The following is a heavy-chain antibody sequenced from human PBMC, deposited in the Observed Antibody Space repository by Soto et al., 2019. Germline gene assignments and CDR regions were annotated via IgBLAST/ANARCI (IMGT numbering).Heavy chain of an antibody. Sequence: QVQLVQSGAEVKMPGASVKVSCQASGYTLTSYDINWVRQATGQGLERMGWLNPNSGNTGYTHKFQGRVTMTRNTSISTAYMKLSSLRSDDTAVYYCARSVEWLASFDYWGQGTLVTVSS. D-gene: IGHD6-19*01. J-gene: IGHJ4*02. V-gene: IGHV1-8*01. CDR2: LNPNSGNT. CDR1: GYTLTSYD. CDR3: ARSVEWLASFDY.